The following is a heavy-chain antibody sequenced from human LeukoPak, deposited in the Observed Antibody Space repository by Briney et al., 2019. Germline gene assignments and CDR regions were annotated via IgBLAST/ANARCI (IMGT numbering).Heavy chain of an antibody. Sequence: ASVKVSCKASGFTFTDYFIHWVRQAPGQGLEWMGWINPNSGATNYGKKFQGRVTMTRDRSISTASMELNRLISDDTAVYFCARDRRNFWSGYPLDTWGQGTLVTVSS. V-gene: IGHV1-2*02. CDR3: ARDRRNFWSGYPLDT. J-gene: IGHJ5*02. CDR2: INPNSGAT. D-gene: IGHD3-3*01. CDR1: GFTFTDYF.